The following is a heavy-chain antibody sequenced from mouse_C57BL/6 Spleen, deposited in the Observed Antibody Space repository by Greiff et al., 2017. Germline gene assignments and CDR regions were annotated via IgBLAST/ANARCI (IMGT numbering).Heavy chain of an antibody. D-gene: IGHD2-5*01. Sequence: QVQLKESGAELVRPGTSVKVSCKASGYAFTNYLIEWVKQRPGQGLEWIGVINPGSGGSNYNEQFKGKATLTADKSSSTAYMQLSSLTSEDSAVYFCARSYSNYEEMDYWGQGTSVTVSS. CDR2: INPGSGGS. CDR3: ARSYSNYEEMDY. V-gene: IGHV1-54*01. CDR1: GYAFTNYL. J-gene: IGHJ4*01.